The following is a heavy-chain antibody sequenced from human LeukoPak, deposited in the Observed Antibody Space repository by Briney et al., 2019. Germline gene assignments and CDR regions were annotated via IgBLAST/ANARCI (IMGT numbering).Heavy chain of an antibody. V-gene: IGHV3-21*01. CDR3: ARDITGYCSSTSCSPFYYYYGMDV. CDR2: ISSSSSYI. D-gene: IGHD2-2*01. J-gene: IGHJ6*02. Sequence: GGSLRLSCAASGFTISNYDMHWVRQAPGKGLEWVSSISSSSSYIYYADSVKGRFTISRDNAKNSLYLQMNSLRAEDTAVYYCARDITGYCSSTSCSPFYYYYGMDVWGQGTTVTVSS. CDR1: GFTISNYD.